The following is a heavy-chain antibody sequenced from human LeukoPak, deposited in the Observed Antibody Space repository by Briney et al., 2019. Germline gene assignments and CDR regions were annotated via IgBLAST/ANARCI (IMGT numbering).Heavy chain of an antibody. CDR2: IYTSGST. CDR3: ARERTYSGGDCYGWFDP. V-gene: IGHV4-61*02. J-gene: IGHJ5*02. Sequence: SQTLSLTCTVSGGSISSGSYYWSWIRQPAGKGLEWIGRIYTSGSTNYNPSLKSRFTISVDTSKNQFSLKLSSVSAADTAVYYCARERTYSGGDCYGWFDPWGQGTLVTVSS. CDR1: GGSISSGSYY. D-gene: IGHD2-21*02.